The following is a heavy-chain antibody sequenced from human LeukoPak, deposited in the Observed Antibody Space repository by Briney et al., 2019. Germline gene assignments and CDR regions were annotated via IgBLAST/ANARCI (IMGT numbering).Heavy chain of an antibody. J-gene: IGHJ6*02. V-gene: IGHV3-33*01. CDR1: GFTFSSYG. D-gene: IGHD6-13*01. CDR3: APQQPPYYYGMDV. CDR2: IWYDGSNK. Sequence: PGGSLRLSCAASGFTFSSYGMHWVRQAPGKGLEWVAVIWYDGSNKYYADSVKGRFTISRDNSKNTLYLQMNSLRAEDTAVYYCAPQQPPYYYGMDVWGQGTTVTVSS.